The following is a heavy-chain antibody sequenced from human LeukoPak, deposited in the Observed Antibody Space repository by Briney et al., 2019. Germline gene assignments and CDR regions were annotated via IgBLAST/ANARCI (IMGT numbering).Heavy chain of an antibody. CDR2: IYTSGST. J-gene: IGHJ4*02. CDR1: GGSISSYY. Sequence: SETLSLTCTVSGGSISSYYWSWIRQPAGKGLEWIGRIYTSGSTNYNPSLKSRVTMSVGTSKNQFSLKLSSVTAADTAVYYGARGGKGWLLTTLDYWGQGTLVTVSS. D-gene: IGHD5-12*01. CDR3: ARGGKGWLLTTLDY. V-gene: IGHV4-4*07.